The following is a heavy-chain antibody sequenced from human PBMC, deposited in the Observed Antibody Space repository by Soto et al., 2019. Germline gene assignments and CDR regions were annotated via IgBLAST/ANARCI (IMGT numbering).Heavy chain of an antibody. V-gene: IGHV1-46*02. CDR3: ARDLWGSWTVDY. CDR1: GYTFQNCH. J-gene: IGHJ4*02. D-gene: IGHD3-16*01. Sequence: QVQLVQSGAEVKEPGASVKVSCKASGYTFQNCHMHWVRQAPGQGLEWMGIIHPSGDTKTYAQRFQGRLAMTRDTSTSTAYMELSSLTSEDTAVYFCARDLWGSWTVDYWGQGTLVTVSS. CDR2: IHPSGDTK.